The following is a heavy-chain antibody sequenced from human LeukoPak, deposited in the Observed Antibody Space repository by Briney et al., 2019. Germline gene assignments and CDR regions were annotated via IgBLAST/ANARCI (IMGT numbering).Heavy chain of an antibody. CDR2: ISGSGGST. V-gene: IGHV3-23*01. D-gene: IGHD3-10*01. CDR1: GFTFSSYA. CDR3: AKAVSVVRGVEPFDY. Sequence: PGGSLRLSCAASGFTFSSYAMSWVRQAPGKGLEWVSAISGSGGSTYYADSVKGRFTISRDNSKNTLYLQMNSLRAEDTAVYYCAKAVSVVRGVEPFDYWGQGTLVTVSS. J-gene: IGHJ4*02.